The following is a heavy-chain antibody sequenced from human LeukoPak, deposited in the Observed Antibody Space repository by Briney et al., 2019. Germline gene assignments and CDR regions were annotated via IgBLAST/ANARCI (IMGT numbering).Heavy chain of an antibody. Sequence: KPSETLSLTCAVYGGSFSGYYWSWIRQPPGKGLEWIGEINHSGSTNYNPSLKSRVTISVDTSKNQFSLKLSSVTAADTAVYYCASGISPNADSYYFDYWGQGTLVTVSS. CDR2: INHSGST. CDR3: ASGISPNADSYYFDY. V-gene: IGHV4-34*01. J-gene: IGHJ4*02. CDR1: GGSFSGYY.